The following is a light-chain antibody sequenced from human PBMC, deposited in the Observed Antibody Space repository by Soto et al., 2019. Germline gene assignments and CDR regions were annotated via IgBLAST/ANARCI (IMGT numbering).Light chain of an antibody. J-gene: IGKJ2*01. CDR2: KAS. Sequence: DIQMTQSPSTLSASVGDRVTITCRASQSISSWLAWYQQKPGKAPKLLIDKASSLESGVPSRFSGSGSGTEFTLTISSLQPDDFATYYCQQYNSDPYTFGQGTKLEI. V-gene: IGKV1-5*03. CDR1: QSISSW. CDR3: QQYNSDPYT.